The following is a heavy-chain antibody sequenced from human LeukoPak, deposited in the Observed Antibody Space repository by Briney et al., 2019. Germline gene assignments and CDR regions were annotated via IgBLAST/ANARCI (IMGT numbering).Heavy chain of an antibody. V-gene: IGHV1-3*01. Sequence: ASVKVSCKASGYTFTTYNVHWVRQAPGQRLEWMGWINAANGNTKSSQKFQGRVTITRDTSATTAYMELSSLRSEDTAVYYCARFGGFSSYLDYWGQGTLVTVSS. CDR2: INAANGNT. D-gene: IGHD3-16*02. CDR1: GYTFTTYN. CDR3: ARFGGFSSYLDY. J-gene: IGHJ4*02.